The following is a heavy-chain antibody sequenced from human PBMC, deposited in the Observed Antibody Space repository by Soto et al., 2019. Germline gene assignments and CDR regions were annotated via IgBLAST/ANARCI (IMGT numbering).Heavy chain of an antibody. D-gene: IGHD6-13*01. CDR2: IYSGGDT. CDR1: GFTVSNNF. V-gene: IGHV3-66*01. Sequence: EVQLVESGGDLVQPGGSLRLSCAASGFTVSNNFMTWVRQAPGKGLEWVSVIYSGGDTYYADSVKGRFTIFRDTSKNTLYLQRNSLRAEDTAVYYCARDGFVAAAGTLDYWVQGTLVTVSS. J-gene: IGHJ4*02. CDR3: ARDGFVAAAGTLDY.